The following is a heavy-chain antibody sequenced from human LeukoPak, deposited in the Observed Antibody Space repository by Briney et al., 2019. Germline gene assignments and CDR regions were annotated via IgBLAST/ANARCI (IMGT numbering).Heavy chain of an antibody. J-gene: IGHJ6*03. Sequence: RTGGSLRLSCAASGFTFDDYGMSWVRQAPGKGLEWVAGINWNGGSTGYADSVKGRFTISRDNAKNSLYLQMNSLRAEDTALYYCARVRFYTPPTRLYYMDVWGKGTTVTVSS. V-gene: IGHV3-20*04. CDR1: GFTFDDYG. D-gene: IGHD2-2*02. CDR2: INWNGGST. CDR3: ARVRFYTPPTRLYYMDV.